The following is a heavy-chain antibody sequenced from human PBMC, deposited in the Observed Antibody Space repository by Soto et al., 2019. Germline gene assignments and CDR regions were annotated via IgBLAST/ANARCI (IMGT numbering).Heavy chain of an antibody. D-gene: IGHD6-13*01. CDR2: ISSSGTYI. CDR1: GITFSGYN. CDR3: ARDRPSRDSFYYGLDV. J-gene: IGHJ6*02. V-gene: IGHV3-21*06. Sequence: QLVESGGGLVKPGGSLRLSCAASGITFSGYNMNWVRQAPGKGLEWVSSISSSGTYIHHADSVKGRFTIYRDNAKNSLYLQMHSLRAEDTAVYYCARDRPSRDSFYYGLDVWGQGTTVTVS.